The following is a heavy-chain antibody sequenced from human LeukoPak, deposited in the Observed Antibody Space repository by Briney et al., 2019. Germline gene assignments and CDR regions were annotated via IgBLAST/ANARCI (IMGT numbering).Heavy chain of an antibody. V-gene: IGHV3-7*01. Sequence: GXXLRLSCAASGFTFSSYWMSWVRQAPGKGLEWVANIKQDGSEKYYVDSVKGRFTISRDNAKNSLYLQMNSLRAEDTAVYYCARVPDYYGSGSRFDPWGQGTLVTVSS. CDR3: ARVPDYYGSGSRFDP. CDR1: GFTFSSYW. CDR2: IKQDGSEK. J-gene: IGHJ5*02. D-gene: IGHD3-10*01.